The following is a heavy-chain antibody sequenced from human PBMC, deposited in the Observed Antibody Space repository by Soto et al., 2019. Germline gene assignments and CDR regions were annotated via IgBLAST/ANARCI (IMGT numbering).Heavy chain of an antibody. CDR3: ARSSNIVATNFDY. J-gene: IGHJ4*02. Sequence: SLRLSCAASGFTFSSYGMHWVRQAPGKGLEWVAVIWYDGSNKYYADSVKGRFTISRDNSKNTLYLQMNSLRAEDTAVYYCARSSNIVATNFDYWGQGTLVTVSS. CDR2: IWYDGSNK. CDR1: GFTFSSYG. D-gene: IGHD5-12*01. V-gene: IGHV3-33*01.